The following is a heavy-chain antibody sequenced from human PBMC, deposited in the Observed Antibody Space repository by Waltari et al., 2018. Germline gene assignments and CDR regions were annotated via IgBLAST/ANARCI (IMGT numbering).Heavy chain of an antibody. CDR3: ARGSGVDY. CDR1: GSTFSTYV. V-gene: IGHV3-23*01. Sequence: EVQLLESGGGLVQPGGYLRLSCAASGSTFSTYVRNWVRQAPGKGLEWVSSISDGGGIINYADSVKGRFTISRDNSKNTVYLQMKSLRAEDTAVYYCARGSGVDYWGQGTLVTISS. J-gene: IGHJ4*02. CDR2: ISDGGGII. D-gene: IGHD7-27*01.